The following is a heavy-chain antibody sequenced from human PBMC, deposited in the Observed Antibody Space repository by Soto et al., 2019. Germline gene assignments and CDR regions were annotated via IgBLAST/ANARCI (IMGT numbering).Heavy chain of an antibody. CDR3: AKDRAHPPGAGPRYFDY. CDR1: GFTFSSYA. J-gene: IGHJ4*02. Sequence: GGSLRLSCAASGFTFSSYAMSWVRQAPGKGLEWVSAISGSGGSTYYADSVKGRFTISRDNSKNTLYLQMNSLRAEDTAVYYCAKDRAHPPGAGPRYFDYWGQGTLVTVSS. CDR2: ISGSGGST. V-gene: IGHV3-23*01. D-gene: IGHD6-13*01.